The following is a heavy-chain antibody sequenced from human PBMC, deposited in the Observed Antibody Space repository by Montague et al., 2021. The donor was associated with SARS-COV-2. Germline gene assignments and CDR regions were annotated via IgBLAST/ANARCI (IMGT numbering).Heavy chain of an antibody. CDR2: IYYSGST. J-gene: IGHJ4*01. CDR3: ARGGYYDSTGSYDY. Sequence: SETLSLTCTVSGGSISSYYWSWIRQPPGKGLEWIGYIYYSGSTNYNPSLKSRVTISVDTSKNQFSLKVRSVTAADTAVYYCARGGYYDSTGSYDYWGQGALVTVSS. D-gene: IGHD3-22*01. CDR1: GGSISSYY. V-gene: IGHV4-59*01.